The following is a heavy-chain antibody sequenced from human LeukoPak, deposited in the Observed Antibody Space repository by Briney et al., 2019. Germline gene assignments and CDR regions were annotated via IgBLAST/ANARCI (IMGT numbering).Heavy chain of an antibody. J-gene: IGHJ4*02. Sequence: GGSLTLSCAASGFTFSSYGMHWLRQAPGQGLEWVAVISYDESNKYYADSVKGRFTISRDNSKNTLYLQMNSLRAVDTAVYYCARDQDYGDYAFDYWGQGTLVTVSS. CDR1: GFTFSSYG. V-gene: IGHV3-30*03. D-gene: IGHD4-17*01. CDR2: ISYDESNK. CDR3: ARDQDYGDYAFDY.